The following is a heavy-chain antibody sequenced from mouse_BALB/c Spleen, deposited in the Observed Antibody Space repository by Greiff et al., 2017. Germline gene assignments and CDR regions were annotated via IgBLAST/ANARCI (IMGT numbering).Heavy chain of an antibody. V-gene: IGHV8-8*01. CDR2: IWWDDDK. D-gene: IGHD2-4*01. Sequence: QVTLKVSGPGILQPSQTLSLTCSFSGFSLSTSGMGVGWIRQPSGKGLEWLAHIWWDDDKYYNTALKSGLTISKDTSKNQVFLKIASVDTADTATYDCARIYYDYVFAYWGQGTLVTVSA. J-gene: IGHJ3*01. CDR3: ARIYYDYVFAY. CDR1: GFSLSTSGMG.